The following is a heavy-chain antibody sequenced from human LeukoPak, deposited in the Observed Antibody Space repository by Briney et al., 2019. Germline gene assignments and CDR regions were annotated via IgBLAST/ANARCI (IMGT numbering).Heavy chain of an antibody. D-gene: IGHD1-26*01. CDR1: GFAFSSYS. V-gene: IGHV3-48*04. CDR2: ISSNSRTT. CDR3: ANDRELAPFDY. Sequence: PGGSLRLSCAASGFAFSSYSMDWVRQAPGKGLELVSYISSNSRTTYYADSVKGRFTISRDNAKNSLYLQMNSLRAEDTAVYYCANDRELAPFDYWGQGTLVTVSS. J-gene: IGHJ4*02.